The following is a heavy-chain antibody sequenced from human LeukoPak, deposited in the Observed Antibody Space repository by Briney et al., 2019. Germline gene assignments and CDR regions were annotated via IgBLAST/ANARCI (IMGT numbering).Heavy chain of an antibody. CDR3: ARVWVVTAVMDV. J-gene: IGHJ6*03. CDR1: GYTSTGYY. D-gene: IGHD2-21*02. V-gene: IGHV1-2*02. CDR2: INPNSGDT. Sequence: ASVKVSCKASGYTSTGYYMHWVRQAPGQGLEWMGWINPNSGDTNYAQKFQGRVTMTRDASISTAYMELSRLRSDDSAVYYCARVWVVTAVMDVWGKGTTVTVSS.